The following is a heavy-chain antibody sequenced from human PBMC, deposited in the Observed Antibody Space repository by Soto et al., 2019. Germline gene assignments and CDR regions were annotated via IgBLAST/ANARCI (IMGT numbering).Heavy chain of an antibody. CDR2: IYYSGST. Sequence: QLLESGPGLVKPSETLSLTCTVSGDSISSSSYYWGWIRQPPGKGLEWIGSIYYSGSTYYNSSLKSRVTISVDTSKNQFSLKLSSVTAADTAVYYCARRVASKYYDGFGRAYYFDYWGQGTLVTVSS. V-gene: IGHV4-39*01. CDR3: ARRVASKYYDGFGRAYYFDY. D-gene: IGHD3-10*01. J-gene: IGHJ4*02. CDR1: GDSISSSSYY.